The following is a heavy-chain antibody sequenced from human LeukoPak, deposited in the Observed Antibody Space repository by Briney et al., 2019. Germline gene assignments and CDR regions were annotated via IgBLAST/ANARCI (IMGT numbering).Heavy chain of an antibody. V-gene: IGHV3-7*01. CDR3: AEGTIG. CDR2: IKQDGREK. J-gene: IGHJ4*01. D-gene: IGHD2-8*01. CDR1: GFTFSNYW. Sequence: GGSLRLSCAASGFTFSNYWMTWVRQAPGKGLEWVATIKQDGREKFYVDSVKGRFTVSRDNARNSLDLQVNSLRAEDTAVYYGAEGTIGWGQGTLVSVSS.